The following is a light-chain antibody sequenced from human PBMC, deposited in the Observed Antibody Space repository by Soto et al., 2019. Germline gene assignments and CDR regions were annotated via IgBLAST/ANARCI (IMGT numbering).Light chain of an antibody. CDR3: QQANNFPLT. CDR2: VAS. CDR1: QGINSW. Sequence: DIQMTQSPSSVSASVGDRVTITCRASQGINSWLVWYQQKPGRAPKPLIYVASSLQSGVPSRFSGSGSGTDFNLTISSLQAEDLATYYCQQANNFPLTFGGGTKVEIK. V-gene: IGKV1-12*01. J-gene: IGKJ4*01.